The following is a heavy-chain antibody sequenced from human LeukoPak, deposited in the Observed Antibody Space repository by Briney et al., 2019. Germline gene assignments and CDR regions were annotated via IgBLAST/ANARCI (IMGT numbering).Heavy chain of an antibody. J-gene: IGHJ4*02. D-gene: IGHD3-16*02. CDR1: GYTFTSYD. V-gene: IGHV1-8*01. Sequence: ASVKVSCKASGYTFTSYDINWVRQATGQGLEWMGWMNPNSGNTGYAQKFQGRVTMTRNTSISTAYMEVSSLRSEDTAVYYCALNYYDYVWGSYRYTPSHYWGQGTLVTVSS. CDR2: MNPNSGNT. CDR3: ALNYYDYVWGSYRYTPSHY.